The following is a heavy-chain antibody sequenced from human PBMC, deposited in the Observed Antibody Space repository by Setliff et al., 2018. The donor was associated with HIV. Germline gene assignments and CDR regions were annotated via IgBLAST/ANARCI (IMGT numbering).Heavy chain of an antibody. Sequence: GASVKVSCKASGGTFSSYAISWVRQAPGQGLEWMGGIVPIPIFGTTKYAQRFQGRVTITADESTSTAYMELSSLRSEDTAVYYCARVIVVVTATQLDYYYVDVRGKGTTVTVSS. CDR2: IVPIPIFGTT. CDR1: GGTFSSYA. J-gene: IGHJ6*03. CDR3: ARVIVVVTATQLDYYYVDV. D-gene: IGHD2-21*02. V-gene: IGHV1-69*13.